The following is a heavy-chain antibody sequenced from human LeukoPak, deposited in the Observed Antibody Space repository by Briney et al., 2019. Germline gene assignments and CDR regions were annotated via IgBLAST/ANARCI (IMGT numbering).Heavy chain of an antibody. Sequence: GGSLRLSCAASGFTFNRYAMHWVRQAPGKGLEWVAFIRYDGSDKFYADSVKGRFTISRDNSKNTLYLQMNSLRAEDTAVYYCAKDEGGITMIEPNYYFDYWGQGTLVTVSS. CDR2: IRYDGSDK. V-gene: IGHV3-30*02. D-gene: IGHD3-22*01. CDR3: AKDEGGITMIEPNYYFDY. J-gene: IGHJ4*02. CDR1: GFTFNRYA.